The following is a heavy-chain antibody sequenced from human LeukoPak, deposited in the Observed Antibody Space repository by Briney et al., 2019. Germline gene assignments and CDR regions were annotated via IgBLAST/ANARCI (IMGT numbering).Heavy chain of an antibody. D-gene: IGHD3-3*01. CDR3: ARRGLDDFWSGSSATFDI. CDR1: GYRFTNYW. Sequence: RGESLKISCKGSGYRFTNYWIAWVRQMPGKGLEWMGIIYPGDSDVTYFPSFQGQVTMSADKSISAAYLQWRSLKASDTAMYYCARRGLDDFWSGSSATFDIWGQGTMVTVSS. CDR2: IYPGDSDV. J-gene: IGHJ3*02. V-gene: IGHV5-51*01.